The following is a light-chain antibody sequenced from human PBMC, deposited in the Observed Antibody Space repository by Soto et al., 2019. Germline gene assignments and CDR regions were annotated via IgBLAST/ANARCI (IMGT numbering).Light chain of an antibody. CDR1: SSDVGSYDV. Sequence: QSVLTQPASVSGSPGQSITISCTSTSSDVGSYDVVSWYQQHPGKAPQLIIYEVAQRPSGVSDRFAGSKSGSTASLTISGLQAEDEAHYFCCFYAGSTPFWVFGGGTKLTVL. CDR3: CFYAGSTPFWV. CDR2: EVA. V-gene: IGLV2-23*02. J-gene: IGLJ3*02.